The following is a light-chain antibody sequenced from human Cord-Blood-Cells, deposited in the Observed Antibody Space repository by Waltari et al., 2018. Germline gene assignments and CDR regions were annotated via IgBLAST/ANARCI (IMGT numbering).Light chain of an antibody. CDR3: QQYNSYSPLT. CDR1: QSISSW. CDR2: EAS. J-gene: IGKJ1*01. V-gene: IGKV1-5*03. Sequence: DIQMTHTPSTLSASVGYRVTITCRASQSISSWFAWYQQKPGKAPKLLIYEASSLESGVPSRFSGSGSGTEFTLTISSLQPDDFATYYCQQYNSYSPLTFGQGTKVEIK.